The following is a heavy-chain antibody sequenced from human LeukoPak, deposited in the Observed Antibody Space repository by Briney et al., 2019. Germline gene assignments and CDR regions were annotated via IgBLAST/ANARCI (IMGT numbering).Heavy chain of an antibody. J-gene: IGHJ5*02. V-gene: IGHV4-39*01. CDR3: ARGRRLPNDFLLSNWFDP. CDR2: IYYSGST. CDR1: GGSISSSSYY. D-gene: IGHD3-3*01. Sequence: PSETLSLTCTVSGGSISSSSYYWGWIRQPPGKGLEWIGSIYYSGSTYYNPSLKSRVTISVDTSKNQFSLKLSSVTAADTAVYYCARGRRLPNDFLLSNWFDPWGQGTLVTVSS.